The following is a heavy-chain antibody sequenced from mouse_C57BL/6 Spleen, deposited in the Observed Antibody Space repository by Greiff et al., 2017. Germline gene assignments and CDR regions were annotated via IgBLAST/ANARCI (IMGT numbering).Heavy chain of an antibody. D-gene: IGHD2-2*01. Sequence: QVQLQQPGTELVKPGASVKLSCKASGYTFTSYWMHWVKQRPGQGLEWIGNINPSNGGTNYNEKFKCKATLTVDKSSSTAYMQLSSLTSEDSAVYYCASAGGYDERTWFAYWGQGTLVTVSA. CDR3: ASAGGYDERTWFAY. V-gene: IGHV1-53*01. CDR2: INPSNGGT. CDR1: GYTFTSYW. J-gene: IGHJ3*01.